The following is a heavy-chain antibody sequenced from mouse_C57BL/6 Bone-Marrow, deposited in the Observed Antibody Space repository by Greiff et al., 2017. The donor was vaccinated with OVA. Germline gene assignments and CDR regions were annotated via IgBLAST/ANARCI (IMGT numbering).Heavy chain of an antibody. CDR1: GYSITSGYY. Sequence: EVQLQESGPGLVKPSQSLSLTCSVTGYSITSGYYWNWIRQFPGNKLEWMGYISYDGSNNYNPSLKNRISITRDTSKNQFFLKLNSVTTEDTATYYCAGGPDATVVAHWYFDVWGTGTTVTVSS. CDR2: ISYDGSN. CDR3: AGGPDATVVAHWYFDV. D-gene: IGHD1-1*01. V-gene: IGHV3-6*01. J-gene: IGHJ1*03.